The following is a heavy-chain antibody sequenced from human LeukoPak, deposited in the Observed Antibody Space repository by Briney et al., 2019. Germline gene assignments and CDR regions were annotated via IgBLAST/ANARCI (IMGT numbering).Heavy chain of an antibody. D-gene: IGHD2-21*02. V-gene: IGHV7-4-1*02. CDR1: GYTFTSYA. CDR3: ARTYCAGDCYSTPMGGYYYYGMDV. Sequence: ASVKVPCKASGYTFTSYAMNWVRQAPGQGLEWMGWININTGNPTYAQGFTGRLVFSLDTSVSTAYLQISSLKAEDTAVYYCARTYCAGDCYSTPMGGYYYYGMDVWGQGTTVTVSS. CDR2: ININTGNP. J-gene: IGHJ6*02.